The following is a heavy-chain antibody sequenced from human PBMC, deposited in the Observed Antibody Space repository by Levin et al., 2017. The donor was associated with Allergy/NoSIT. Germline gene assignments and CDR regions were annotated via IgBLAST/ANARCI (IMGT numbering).Heavy chain of an antibody. CDR3: ARDRATVHFDY. CDR2: ISTITANP. CDR1: GYTFSSHS. D-gene: IGHD4-11*01. J-gene: IGHJ4*02. V-gene: IGHV7-4-1*02. Sequence: GESLKISCKTSGYTFSSHSINWVRQAPGQGLEYMGYISTITANPTYAQGFTGRFVFSLDTSVTTAYLQITGLKTEDTAVYYCARDRATVHFDYWGQGTLVTVAS.